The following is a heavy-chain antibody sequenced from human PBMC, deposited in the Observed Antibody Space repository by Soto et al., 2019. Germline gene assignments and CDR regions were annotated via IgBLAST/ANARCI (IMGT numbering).Heavy chain of an antibody. D-gene: IGHD5-18*01. CDR3: ARALCYGLWDY. CDR1: GYTFTSYG. Sequence: QVQLVQSGAEVKKPGASVKVSCKASGYTFTSYGISWVRQATGQGLEGMGLISAYNGHTKDAQTPQGRVTMTTDTSTSTAYMELRRRISDDSAVYYCARALCYGLWDYWGQGTLVTVSS. V-gene: IGHV1-18*01. J-gene: IGHJ4*02. CDR2: ISAYNGHT.